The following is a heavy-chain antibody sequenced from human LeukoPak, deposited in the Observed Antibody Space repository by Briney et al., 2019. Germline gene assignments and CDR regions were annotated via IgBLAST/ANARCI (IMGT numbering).Heavy chain of an antibody. CDR3: ASLKLRYFDWLPYYFDY. V-gene: IGHV1-3*01. CDR1: GYTFTSYA. CDR2: INAGNGNT. D-gene: IGHD3-9*01. J-gene: IGHJ4*02. Sequence: ASVKVSCKASGYTFTSYAMHWVRQAPGQRLEWMGWINAGNGNTKYSQKFQGRVTITRDTSASTAYMELSSLRSEDTAVYYCASLKLRYFDWLPYYFDYWGQGTLVTVSS.